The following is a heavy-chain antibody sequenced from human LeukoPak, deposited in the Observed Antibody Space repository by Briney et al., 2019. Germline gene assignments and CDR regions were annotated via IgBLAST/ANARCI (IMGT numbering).Heavy chain of an antibody. CDR3: AKEYCSSTSCYLPGDY. D-gene: IGHD2-2*01. J-gene: IGHJ4*02. Sequence: GGSLRLSCAASGFTFSSYAMSWVRQAPGKGLEWVSAISGSGGSTYYADSVKGRFTISRDNSKNTLYLQMNSLRAEDTAVYYCAKEYCSSTSCYLPGDYWGQGTLVTVSS. V-gene: IGHV3-23*01. CDR2: ISGSGGST. CDR1: GFTFSSYA.